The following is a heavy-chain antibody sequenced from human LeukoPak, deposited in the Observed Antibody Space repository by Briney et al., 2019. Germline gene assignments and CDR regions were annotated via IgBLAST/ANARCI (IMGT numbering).Heavy chain of an antibody. Sequence: GGSLRLSCAASGFTVSSNYMSWVRQAPGKGLEWVSVIYSGGSTYYADSVKGRFTISRDNSKNTLYLQMNSLRGEDTAVYYCARDVGASNFVSWAKGAQATVSS. CDR1: GFTVSSNY. J-gene: IGHJ5*02. D-gene: IGHD1-26*01. CDR2: IYSGGST. V-gene: IGHV3-53*01. CDR3: ARDVGASNFVS.